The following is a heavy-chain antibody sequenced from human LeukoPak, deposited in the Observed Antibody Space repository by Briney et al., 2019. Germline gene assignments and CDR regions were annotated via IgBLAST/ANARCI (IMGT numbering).Heavy chain of an antibody. CDR3: AKDYSDSRVGDVFFEY. CDR1: GLTFSNYA. Sequence: PGGSLRLSCAASGLTFSNYAMSWFRQAPGKGLEWVSGITSGFTPHYADSVKGRFTISRDNSKNKFHLQMNSLRAEDTAVYYCAKDYSDSRVGDVFFEYWGQGTLVTVSS. J-gene: IGHJ4*02. D-gene: IGHD1-26*01. V-gene: IGHV3-23*01. CDR2: ITSGFTP.